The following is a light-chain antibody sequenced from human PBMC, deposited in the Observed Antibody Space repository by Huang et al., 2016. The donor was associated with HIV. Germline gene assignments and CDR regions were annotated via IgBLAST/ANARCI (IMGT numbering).Light chain of an antibody. CDR2: GPS. Sequence: EIVTTQSPATLSVSPGDTASLSCRARQSVSSNLAWFQLKPGQAPRLLIYGPSIRATGVPARFSGSGSGTEFTLTISSLQSEDFAFYYCQQYNSWPWTFGQGTKVEIK. V-gene: IGKV3-15*01. CDR1: QSVSSN. CDR3: QQYNSWPWT. J-gene: IGKJ1*01.